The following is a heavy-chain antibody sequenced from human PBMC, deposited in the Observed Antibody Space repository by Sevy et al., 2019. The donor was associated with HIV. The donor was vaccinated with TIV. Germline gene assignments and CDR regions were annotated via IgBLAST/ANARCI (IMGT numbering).Heavy chain of an antibody. V-gene: IGHV3-21*01. Sequence: GGSLRLSCAASGFTFSSYSMNWVRQAPGKGLEWVSSISSSSSYIYYADSVKGRFTISRDNAKNSLYLQMNSLRAEDTAVYDCARAPPYYYDSSGLGAFDIWGQGTMVTVSS. CDR1: GFTFSSYS. CDR2: ISSSSSYI. D-gene: IGHD3-22*01. CDR3: ARAPPYYYDSSGLGAFDI. J-gene: IGHJ3*02.